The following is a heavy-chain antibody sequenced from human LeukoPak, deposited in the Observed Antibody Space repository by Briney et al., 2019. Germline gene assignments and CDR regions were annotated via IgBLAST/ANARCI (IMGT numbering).Heavy chain of an antibody. CDR2: IRNAGDGYTT. V-gene: IGHV3-72*01. CDR1: GFGLSDHY. J-gene: IGHJ5*02. Sequence: PGGSLRLSCAASGFGLSDHYVDWVRQAPGQGPELIGHIRNAGDGYTTEYAASVKGRFTVSRDDSKNSLYLQMNSLKPEDTAVYYCVRNHRHWFDPWGQGTLVTVSS. CDR3: VRNHRHWFDP.